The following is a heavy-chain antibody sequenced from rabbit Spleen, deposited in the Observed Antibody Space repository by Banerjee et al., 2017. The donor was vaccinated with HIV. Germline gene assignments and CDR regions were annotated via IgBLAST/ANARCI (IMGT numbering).Heavy chain of an antibody. CDR3: ARDLVGVIGWNFYL. CDR2: INASTGKP. Sequence: QQQLVESGGGLVKPGASLTLTCTASGFSFSRYRTCWVRQAPGKGLESIACINASTGKPVYATWASGRFTISRTSSTTVTLRMTSLTAADRATYFCARDLVGVIGWNFYLWGQGTLVTVS. CDR1: GFSFSRYR. V-gene: IGHV1S45*01. D-gene: IGHD1-1*01. J-gene: IGHJ4*01.